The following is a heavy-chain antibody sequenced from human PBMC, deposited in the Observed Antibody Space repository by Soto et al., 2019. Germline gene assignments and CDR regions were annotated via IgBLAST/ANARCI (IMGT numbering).Heavy chain of an antibody. Sequence: EVQLVESGGGLVQPGGSLRLSCAASGFTFSSYWMHWVRQAPGKGLVWVSRTNSDGSTTSYADSVKGRFTISRDKAKNTLYLRMNSLRAEDTAVYYCGRAAQDMYHSDYWGQGTLVTVSS. D-gene: IGHD2-15*01. V-gene: IGHV3-74*01. CDR2: TNSDGSTT. CDR3: GRAAQDMYHSDY. J-gene: IGHJ4*02. CDR1: GFTFSSYW.